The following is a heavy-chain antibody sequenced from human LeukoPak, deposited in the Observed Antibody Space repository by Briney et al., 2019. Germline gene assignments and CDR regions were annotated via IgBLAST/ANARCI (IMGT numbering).Heavy chain of an antibody. CDR2: ISDSGGRT. D-gene: IGHD3-22*01. V-gene: IGHV3-23*01. CDR3: AKRGVVIRVILVGFHKQANYFDS. J-gene: IGHJ4*02. Sequence: PGGSLRLSCAVSGFTLSNYGMSWVRQAPGKGLEWVAGISDSGGRTNYADSVKGRFSISGDNPKNTLYLQMNSLRAEDTAVYFCAKRGVVIRVILVGFHKQANYFDSWGQGALVTVSS. CDR1: GFTLSNYG.